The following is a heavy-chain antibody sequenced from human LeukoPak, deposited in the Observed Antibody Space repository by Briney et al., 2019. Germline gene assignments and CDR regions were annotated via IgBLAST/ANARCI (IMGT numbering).Heavy chain of an antibody. CDR1: GYSISSGYY. CDR3: ARAGRWEGRPHAFDI. CDR2: IYHSGST. Sequence: SETLSLTCTVSGYSISSGYYWGWIRQPPGKGLEWIGSIYHSGSTYYNPSLKSRVTISVDTSKNQFSLTLTSVTAADTALYYCARAGRWEGRPHAFDIWGHGTMVTVSS. V-gene: IGHV4-38-2*02. J-gene: IGHJ3*02. D-gene: IGHD1-26*01.